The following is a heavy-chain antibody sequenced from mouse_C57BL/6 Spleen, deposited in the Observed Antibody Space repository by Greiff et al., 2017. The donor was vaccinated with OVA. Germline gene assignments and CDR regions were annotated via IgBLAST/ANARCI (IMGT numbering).Heavy chain of an antibody. D-gene: IGHD3-2*02. J-gene: IGHJ3*01. CDR2: IDPENGDT. CDR1: GFNIKDDY. Sequence: EVKLQESGAELVRPGASVKLSCTASGFNIKDDYMHWVKQRPEQGLEWIGWIDPENGDTEYASKFQGKATITADTSSNTAYLQLSSLTSEDTAVYYCTTKSSGYVWFAYWGQGTLVTVSA. V-gene: IGHV14-4*01. CDR3: TTKSSGYVWFAY.